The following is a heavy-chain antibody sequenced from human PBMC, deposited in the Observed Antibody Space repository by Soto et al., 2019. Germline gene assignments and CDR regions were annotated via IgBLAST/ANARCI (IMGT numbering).Heavy chain of an antibody. Sequence: SETLSLTCTVSGGSVSSGDYYWSWIRQPPGKGLEWIGYIYYSGNTNCNPSLKSRVIISVDTSKNLFSLKLTSVTAADTAVYYCARIPVETSMMYWIDPWGQGTLVTLS. CDR1: GGSVSSGDYY. CDR3: ARIPVETSMMYWIDP. D-gene: IGHD3-22*01. CDR2: IYYSGNT. V-gene: IGHV4-61*08. J-gene: IGHJ5*02.